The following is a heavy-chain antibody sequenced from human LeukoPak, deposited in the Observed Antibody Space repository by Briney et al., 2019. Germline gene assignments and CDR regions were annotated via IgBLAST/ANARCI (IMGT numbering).Heavy chain of an antibody. CDR2: IKQDGSEK. J-gene: IGHJ2*01. D-gene: IGHD2-15*01. V-gene: IGHV3-7*01. Sequence: GGSLRLSCAASGFTFSSYWMSWARQAPGKGLEWVANIKQDGSEKYYVDSVKGRFTISRDNARNSLYLQMNSLRAEDTAVYYCARDGLAAATLHWCFDLWGRGTLVTVSS. CDR1: GFTFSSYW. CDR3: ARDGLAAATLHWCFDL.